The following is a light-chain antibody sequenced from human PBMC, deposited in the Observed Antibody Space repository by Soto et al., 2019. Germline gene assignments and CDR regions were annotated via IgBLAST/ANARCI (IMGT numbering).Light chain of an antibody. CDR1: QSISSSY. CDR3: QQYGSSPLFT. V-gene: IGKV3-20*01. CDR2: GAS. J-gene: IGKJ3*01. Sequence: PGERATLSCRASQSISSSYLAWYQQKPGQAPRLLIYGASSRATGIPDRFSGSGSGTDFTLTISRLEPEDFAVYYCQQYGSSPLFTLGPGTKVDIK.